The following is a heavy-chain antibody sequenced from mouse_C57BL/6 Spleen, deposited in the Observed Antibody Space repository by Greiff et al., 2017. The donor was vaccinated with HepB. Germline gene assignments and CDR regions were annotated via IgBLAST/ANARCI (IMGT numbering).Heavy chain of an antibody. CDR1: GYTFTNYW. D-gene: IGHD4-1*01. CDR3: ARGSGRYFDV. CDR2: IYPGGGYT. J-gene: IGHJ1*03. V-gene: IGHV1-63*01. Sequence: QVQLQQSGAELVRPGTSVKMSCKASGYTFTNYWIGWAKQRPGHGLEWIGDIYPGGGYTNYNEKFKGKATLTSDKSSSTAYMQFSSLTSEDSAIYYCARGSGRYFDVWGTGTTVTVSS.